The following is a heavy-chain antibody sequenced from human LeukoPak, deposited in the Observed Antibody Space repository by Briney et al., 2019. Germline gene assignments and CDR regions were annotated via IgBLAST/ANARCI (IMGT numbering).Heavy chain of an antibody. V-gene: IGHV4-39*01. CDR1: GGSLSRSTYY. Sequence: SETLSLTCTVSGGSLSRSTYYWGWIRQPPGKGLEWMGSIYYSGSTYYNPSLKSRVTISVDTSKNQFSLKLSSVTAADTAVYYCAGRIAARPINNWFDPWGQGTLVTVSS. CDR2: IYYSGST. CDR3: AGRIAARPINNWFDP. J-gene: IGHJ5*02. D-gene: IGHD6-6*01.